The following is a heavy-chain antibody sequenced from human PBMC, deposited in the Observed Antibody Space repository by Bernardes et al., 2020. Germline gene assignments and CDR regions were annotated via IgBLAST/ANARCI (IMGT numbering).Heavy chain of an antibody. D-gene: IGHD3-3*01. CDR1: GYTLTELS. Sequence: ASVKVSCKVSGYTLTELSMHWVRQAPGKGLEWMGGFDPEDGETIYAQKFQGRVTMTEDTSTDTAYMELSSLRSEDTAVYYCATSTIVGVATNWFDPWGQGTLVTVSS. J-gene: IGHJ5*02. V-gene: IGHV1-24*01. CDR2: FDPEDGET. CDR3: ATSTIVGVATNWFDP.